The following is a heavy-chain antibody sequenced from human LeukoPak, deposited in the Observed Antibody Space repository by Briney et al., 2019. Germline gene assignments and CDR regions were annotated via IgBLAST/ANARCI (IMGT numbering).Heavy chain of an antibody. V-gene: IGHV3-23*01. Sequence: GGSLRLSCAASGFTFSSYAMSWVRQAPGKGLEWVSAISGSGGSTYYADSVKGRFTISRDNAKDTLYLQMNSLRAEDTAVYYCARGIEATGTDYWGQGTLVTVSS. CDR1: GFTFSSYA. CDR3: ARGIEATGTDY. D-gene: IGHD6-13*01. CDR2: ISGSGGST. J-gene: IGHJ4*02.